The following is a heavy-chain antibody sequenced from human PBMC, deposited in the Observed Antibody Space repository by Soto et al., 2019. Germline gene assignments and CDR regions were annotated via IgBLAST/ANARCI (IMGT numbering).Heavy chain of an antibody. Sequence: PSETLSLTCTVSGASINSGDYYWSWIRQPPGKGLERIGHIYYSGSTYYNPSLKSRAGISVDSSKSQVSLKLTSVTAADTAVYFCATIIMSHYRWGYWGPGALVTVAS. V-gene: IGHV4-30-4*01. CDR1: GASINSGDYY. D-gene: IGHD3-10*01. CDR2: IYYSGST. J-gene: IGHJ4*02. CDR3: ATIIMSHYRWGY.